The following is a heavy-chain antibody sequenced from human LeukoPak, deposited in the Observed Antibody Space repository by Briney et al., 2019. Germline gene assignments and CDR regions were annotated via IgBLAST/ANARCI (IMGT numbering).Heavy chain of an antibody. Sequence: GGSLRLSCAASGFTFSSYGMHWVRQAPGKGLEWVAVVYSDDTTYYADSVKGRFTISRDNSKNTLYLQMNSLRAEDTAVYYCARGGGYYAIDYWGQGTLVTVSS. CDR2: VYSDDTT. CDR3: ARGGGYYAIDY. V-gene: IGHV3-NL1*01. J-gene: IGHJ4*02. D-gene: IGHD1-26*01. CDR1: GFTFSSYG.